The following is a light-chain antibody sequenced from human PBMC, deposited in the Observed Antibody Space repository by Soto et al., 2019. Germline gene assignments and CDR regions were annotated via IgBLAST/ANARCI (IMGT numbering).Light chain of an antibody. CDR2: GVS. J-gene: IGKJ1*01. CDR1: QSVTGSY. V-gene: IGKV3-20*01. CDR3: QQYGSSPPT. Sequence: EIVLTQSPGTLSLSPGEGATLSCRASQSVTGSYLAWYQQKPGQAPRLLIYGVSTRATGIPDRFGGSGSGTDFTLTISSLEPEDFAVYCCQQYGSSPPTFGQGTKV.